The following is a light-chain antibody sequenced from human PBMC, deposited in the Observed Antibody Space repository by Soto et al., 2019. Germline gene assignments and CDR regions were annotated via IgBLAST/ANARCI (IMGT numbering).Light chain of an antibody. Sequence: DIQMTQSPSSLSASVGDRVTITCRASQGISNYFAWYQQKPGKVPKLLIYAASTLQSGGPSRFSGSGSGTDFTLTISSLQPEDVATYYCQKYNSAPSITFGQGTRLEIK. CDR2: AAS. J-gene: IGKJ5*01. CDR1: QGISNY. CDR3: QKYNSAPSIT. V-gene: IGKV1-27*01.